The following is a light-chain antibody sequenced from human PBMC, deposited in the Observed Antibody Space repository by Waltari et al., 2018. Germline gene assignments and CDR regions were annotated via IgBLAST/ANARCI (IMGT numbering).Light chain of an antibody. CDR2: EVN. Sequence: QSALSQPASVSGSPGQSITISCTGASSDVGGHDYVSWYQQHPGKDPKLIIREVNNPPSGVSNRCSGSKSGNTASLTISGLQAEDEADYYCSSYSTSSSLILFGEGTKVTVL. CDR1: SSDVGGHDY. CDR3: SSYSTSSSLIL. J-gene: IGLJ2*01. V-gene: IGLV2-14*03.